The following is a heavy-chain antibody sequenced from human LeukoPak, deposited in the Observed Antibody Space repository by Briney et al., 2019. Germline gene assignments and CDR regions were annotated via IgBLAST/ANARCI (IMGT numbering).Heavy chain of an antibody. CDR1: GGTFSSYA. CDR3: ARAPLVVPAAATCYYYDDTDV. D-gene: IGHD2-2*01. V-gene: IGHV1-69*06. J-gene: IGHJ6*03. Sequence: SVKVSCKASGGTFSSYAISWVRQAPGQGLEWMGGIIPIFGTANYAQKFQGRVTITADKSTSTAYMELSSLRSEDTAVYYCARAPLVVPAAATCYYYDDTDVWGKGTTVTVSS. CDR2: IIPIFGTA.